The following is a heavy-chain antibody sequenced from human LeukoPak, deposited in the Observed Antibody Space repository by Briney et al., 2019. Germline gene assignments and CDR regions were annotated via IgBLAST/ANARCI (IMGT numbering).Heavy chain of an antibody. CDR3: ARDGYYYGSGSYPGTVDDAFDI. J-gene: IGHJ3*02. D-gene: IGHD3-10*01. Sequence: GGALRHSCAASGFTLSSYWMSWVRQAPGKGLEGVANIKQDGSEKYYVDSVKGRFTISRDNAKNSLYLQMNSLRAEDTAVYYCARDGYYYGSGSYPGTVDDAFDIWGQGTMVTVSS. V-gene: IGHV3-7*03. CDR1: GFTLSSYW. CDR2: IKQDGSEK.